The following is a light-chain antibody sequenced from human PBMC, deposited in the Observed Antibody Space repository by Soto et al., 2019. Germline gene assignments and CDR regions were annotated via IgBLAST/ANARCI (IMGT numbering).Light chain of an antibody. CDR1: SSDVGGYNY. J-gene: IGLJ1*01. CDR3: SSYTSSYTYV. CDR2: DVS. V-gene: IGLV2-14*01. Sequence: QSVLTQPASVSGSPGQSITISCTGTSSDVGGYNYVSWYQQHPGKAPKLMIYDVSNRPSGVSNRFSGSKSGNTASLAISGLQADDEADYYCSSYTSSYTYVFGTGTQLTVL.